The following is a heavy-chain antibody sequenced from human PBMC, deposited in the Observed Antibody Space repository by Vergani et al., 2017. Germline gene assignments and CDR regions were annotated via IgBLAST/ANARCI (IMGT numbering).Heavy chain of an antibody. CDR1: GFRVTTYY. V-gene: IGHV3-66*02. CDR3: TRSECSGTTCYGHYFDL. J-gene: IGHJ4*01. Sequence: VELLESGGGLAQPGGSLRLSCSASGFRVTTYYMSWVRQAPGKGLEWVSVIKSDGRTSYAESVRGRFTISRDTSRNAVYLQMNILRVEDTGVYYCTRSECSGTTCYGHYFDLWGHGILVTVSS. D-gene: IGHD2-15*01. CDR2: IKSDGRT.